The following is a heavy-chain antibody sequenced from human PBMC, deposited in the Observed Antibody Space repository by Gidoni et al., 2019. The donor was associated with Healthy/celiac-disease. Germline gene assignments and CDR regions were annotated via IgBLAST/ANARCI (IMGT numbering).Heavy chain of an antibody. CDR1: GFTCSSYA. J-gene: IGHJ4*02. CDR3: AKPPYYDILTGYYGSRFDY. V-gene: IGHV3-23*01. Sequence: EVQLLESGGGLVQPGGSLRLSCAASGFTCSSYAMSWVRQAPGKGREWVSAISGSGGSTYYADSVKGRFTISRDNSKNTLYLQMNSLRAEDTAVYYCAKPPYYDILTGYYGSRFDYWGQGTLVTVSS. D-gene: IGHD3-9*01. CDR2: ISGSGGST.